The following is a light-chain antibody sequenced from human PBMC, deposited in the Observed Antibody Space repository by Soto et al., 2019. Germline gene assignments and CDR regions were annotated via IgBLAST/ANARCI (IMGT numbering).Light chain of an antibody. CDR2: ENT. Sequence: QSALTQPASVSGSPGQSITISCTGTSSDVGSYNVVSWYQHHPGKAPKLMIYENTKRPSGASDRFSGSKSGNTASLTISGLHTEYEADYYCCSYAGSTTLKFGGGTKLTVL. CDR1: SSDVGSYNV. CDR3: CSYAGSTTLK. V-gene: IGLV2-23*01. J-gene: IGLJ2*01.